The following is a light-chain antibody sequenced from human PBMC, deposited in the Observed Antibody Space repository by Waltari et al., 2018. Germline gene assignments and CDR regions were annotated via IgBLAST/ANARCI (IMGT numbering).Light chain of an antibody. CDR1: QCVLYSSNNKNY. Sequence: DIVMTQSPDSLAVSLGERATINCKSSQCVLYSSNNKNYLAWYQKKPGQPPKLLIYWASTRESGVPDRFSGSGSGTDFTLTISSLQAEDVAVYYCQQYYSTPPTFGQGTKVEIK. CDR2: WAS. CDR3: QQYYSTPPT. V-gene: IGKV4-1*01. J-gene: IGKJ1*01.